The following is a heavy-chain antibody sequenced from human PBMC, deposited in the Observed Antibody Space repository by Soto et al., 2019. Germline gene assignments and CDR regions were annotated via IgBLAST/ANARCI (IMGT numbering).Heavy chain of an antibody. CDR3: ARDRTSSSSWDSFDY. D-gene: IGHD6-13*01. J-gene: IGHJ4*02. CDR2: ISSSSSTI. V-gene: IGHV3-48*02. CDR1: GFTFSSYS. Sequence: HPGGSLRLSCAASGFTFSSYSMNWVRQAPGKGLEWVSYISSSSSTIYYADSVKGRFTISRDNAKNSLYLQMNSLRDEDTAVYYCARDRTSSSSWDSFDYWGQGTLVTVSS.